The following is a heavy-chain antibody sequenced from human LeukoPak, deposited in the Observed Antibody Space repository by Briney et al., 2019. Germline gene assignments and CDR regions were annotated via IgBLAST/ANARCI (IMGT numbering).Heavy chain of an antibody. J-gene: IGHJ4*02. D-gene: IGHD2-21*01. CDR1: RDTFNDYA. V-gene: IGHV1-69*05. CDR3: ARGKQLWNFDS. CDR2: TFPMFGTS. Sequence: SVKVSCKASRDTFNDYAITWVRQAPGQRPEWMGGTFPMFGTSTYAQKFQGRITITTDESTTTAYMELPSLTSEDTAVYYCARGKQLWNFDSWGQGTLVTVSS.